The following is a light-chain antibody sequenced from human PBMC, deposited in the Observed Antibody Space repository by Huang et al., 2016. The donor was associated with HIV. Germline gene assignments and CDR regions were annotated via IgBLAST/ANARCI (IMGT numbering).Light chain of an antibody. CDR2: GAS. Sequence: EIVLTQSPGSLSLSPGDTATLSCRASQSVASNQLAWYQQKPGQAPWLLIYGASNRATGITDRFSGSGSGTDFNFTISRLEPEDFAVYFCQQYDSSPATFGRGTQLEIK. CDR3: QQYDSSPAT. CDR1: QSVASNQ. V-gene: IGKV3-20*01. J-gene: IGKJ2*01.